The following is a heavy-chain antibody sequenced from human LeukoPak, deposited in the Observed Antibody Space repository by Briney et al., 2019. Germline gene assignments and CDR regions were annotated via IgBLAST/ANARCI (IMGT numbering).Heavy chain of an antibody. D-gene: IGHD2-15*01. Sequence: GGPLRLSCAASGFTFSSYSMNWVRQAPGKGLEWVSYISSSSSTIYYADSVKGRFTISRDNAKNSLYLQMNSLRAEDTAVYYCARGPHRIYCSGGSCSSQHAFDIWGQGTMVTVSS. CDR3: ARGPHRIYCSGGSCSSQHAFDI. V-gene: IGHV3-48*01. CDR2: ISSSSSTI. J-gene: IGHJ3*02. CDR1: GFTFSSYS.